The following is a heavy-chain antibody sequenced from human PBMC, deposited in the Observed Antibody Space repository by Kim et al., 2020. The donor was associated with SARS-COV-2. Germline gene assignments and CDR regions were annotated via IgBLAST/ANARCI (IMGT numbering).Heavy chain of an antibody. Sequence: PSLKSRVTISVDTSKNQFSMKLSSVTAAVTAVYYCARSIAAAGVLYYFDYWGQGTLVTVSS. V-gene: IGHV4-31*02. J-gene: IGHJ4*02. CDR3: ARSIAAAGVLYYFDY. D-gene: IGHD6-13*01.